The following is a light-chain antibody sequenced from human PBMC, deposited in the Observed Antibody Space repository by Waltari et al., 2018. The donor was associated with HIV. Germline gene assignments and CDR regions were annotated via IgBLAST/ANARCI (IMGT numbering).Light chain of an antibody. Sequence: QSALTQPASVSGSPGQSISISCTGTSSDVGSCKFVSWYQQHPGKAPKLLIYEGTKRPSGVSNRFSASKSGNTDSLTISGLQAEDEADYYCCSCATPNTRVFGGGTKLTVL. J-gene: IGLJ3*02. CDR2: EGT. CDR1: SSDVGSCKF. CDR3: CSCATPNTRV. V-gene: IGLV2-23*01.